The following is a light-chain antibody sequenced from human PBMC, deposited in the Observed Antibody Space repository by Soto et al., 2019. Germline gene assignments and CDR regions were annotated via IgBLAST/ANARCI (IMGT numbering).Light chain of an antibody. V-gene: IGKV3-15*01. Sequence: EIVMTQSPATLSVSPGERATLSCRASQSVSSNLAWYQQKPGQAPRLLIYGASTRATGIPARFSGSGSGTEFTLTISSLQSEDFAVYYCQQYNNWHTNFGQGTRLEIK. CDR3: QQYNNWHTN. CDR1: QSVSSN. CDR2: GAS. J-gene: IGKJ5*01.